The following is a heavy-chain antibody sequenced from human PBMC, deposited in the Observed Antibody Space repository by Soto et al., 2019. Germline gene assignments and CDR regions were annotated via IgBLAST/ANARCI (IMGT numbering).Heavy chain of an antibody. CDR1: GFTFSSYA. V-gene: IGHV3-21*01. D-gene: IGHD4-17*01. J-gene: IGHJ4*02. CDR3: ARDGTYGDFDAACYDH. CDR2: IGESGTPT. Sequence: GGSLRLSCAASGFTFSSYAMKWVRQAPGKGLEWVSLIGESGTPTYYADSVKGRFTISRDNAKNSLYLQMNSLRAEDTAVYYCARDGTYGDFDAACYDHWGQGVLVTVSS.